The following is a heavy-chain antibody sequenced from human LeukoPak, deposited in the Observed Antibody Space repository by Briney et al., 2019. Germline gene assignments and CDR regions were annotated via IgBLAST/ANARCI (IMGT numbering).Heavy chain of an antibody. D-gene: IGHD2-2*01. CDR1: GFTFSSYW. CDR3: ARYCSSTSCKSARGGFDY. CDR2: IKQDGSEK. V-gene: IGHV3-7*01. J-gene: IGHJ4*02. Sequence: GGSLRLSCAASGFTFSSYWMSWDRQAPGKGLEGVANIKQDGSEKYYVDSVKGRFTISRDNAKNSLYLQMNSLRAEDTAVYYCARYCSSTSCKSARGGFDYWGQGTLVTVSS.